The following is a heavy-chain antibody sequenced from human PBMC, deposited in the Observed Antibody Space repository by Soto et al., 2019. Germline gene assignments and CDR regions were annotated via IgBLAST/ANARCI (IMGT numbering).Heavy chain of an antibody. Sequence: EVQLVESGGVVVQPGGSLRLSCAASGFTFDDYTMHWVRQAPGKGLEWVSLISWDGGSTYYADSVKGRFTISRDNSKNSLYLQMNSLRTEDTALYYCAKDMSEAAVAGTQGALLVDYWGQGTLVTVSS. CDR1: GFTFDDYT. D-gene: IGHD6-19*01. J-gene: IGHJ4*02. CDR3: AKDMSEAAVAGTQGALLVDY. CDR2: ISWDGGST. V-gene: IGHV3-43*01.